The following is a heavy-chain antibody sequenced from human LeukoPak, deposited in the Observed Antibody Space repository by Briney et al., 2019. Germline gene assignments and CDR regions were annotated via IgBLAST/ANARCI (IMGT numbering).Heavy chain of an antibody. CDR1: GFTFSTYW. V-gene: IGHV3-74*01. Sequence: PGGSLRLSCAASGFTFSTYWMHWVRQVPGKGLVWVSRISSDGSTTVYADSVKARFTISRDNAKNTLYLQMNTLRVEDTTLYYCARDSTNGVDYWGQGTLVTVSS. J-gene: IGHJ4*02. D-gene: IGHD7-27*01. CDR2: ISSDGSTT. CDR3: ARDSTNGVDY.